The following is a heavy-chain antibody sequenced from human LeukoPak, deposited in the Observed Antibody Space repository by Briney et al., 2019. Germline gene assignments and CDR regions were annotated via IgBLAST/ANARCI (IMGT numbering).Heavy chain of an antibody. CDR1: GGSISSYY. J-gene: IGHJ4*02. CDR3: ARSHSVWTSFDY. D-gene: IGHD3/OR15-3a*01. Sequence: SETLSLTCTVSGGSISSYYWSWIRQPPGKGLEWIGYIYYSGSTNYNPSLKSRVTISVDTSRNQFSLKLSSVTAADTAVYYCARSHSVWTSFDYWGQGTLVTVSS. V-gene: IGHV4-59*01. CDR2: IYYSGST.